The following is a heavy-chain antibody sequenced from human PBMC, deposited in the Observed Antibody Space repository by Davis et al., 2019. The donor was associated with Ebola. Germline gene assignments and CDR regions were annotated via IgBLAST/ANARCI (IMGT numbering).Heavy chain of an antibody. J-gene: IGHJ4*02. V-gene: IGHV4-34*01. Sequence: SETLSLTCAVYGGSFSGYYWSWIRQPPGKGLEWIGEINHSGSTNYNPSLKSRVTISVDTSKNHFYLKLSSVTAADPAVYYCARGGGGSYLDYWGQGTLVTVSS. D-gene: IGHD1-26*01. CDR1: GGSFSGYY. CDR3: ARGGGGSYLDY. CDR2: INHSGST.